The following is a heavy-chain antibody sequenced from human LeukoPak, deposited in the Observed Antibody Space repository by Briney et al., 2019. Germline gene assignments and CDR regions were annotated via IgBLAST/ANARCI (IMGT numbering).Heavy chain of an antibody. J-gene: IGHJ6*03. CDR1: GGSISSYY. D-gene: IGHD3-3*01. Sequence: SETLSLTCTVSGGSISSYYWSWIRQPPGKGLEWIGEINHSGSTNYNPSLKSRVTISVDTSKNQFSLKLSSVTAADTAVYYCARERYYDFWSGYKNYYYYYYMDVWGKGTTVTVSS. CDR2: INHSGST. CDR3: ARERYYDFWSGYKNYYYYYYMDV. V-gene: IGHV4-34*01.